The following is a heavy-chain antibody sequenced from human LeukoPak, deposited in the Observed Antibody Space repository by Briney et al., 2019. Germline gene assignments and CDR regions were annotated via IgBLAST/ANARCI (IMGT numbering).Heavy chain of an antibody. D-gene: IGHD3-10*02. CDR1: GFTFRSYE. J-gene: IGHJ6*04. CDR3: AELGITMIGGV. CDR2: ISSSGSTI. Sequence: PGGSLRLSCSVSGFTFRSYEMNWVRQAPGTGLEWVSYISSSGSTIYYADSVKGRFTISRDNAKNSLYLQMNSLRAEDTAVYYCAELGITMIGGVWGKGTTVTISS. V-gene: IGHV3-48*03.